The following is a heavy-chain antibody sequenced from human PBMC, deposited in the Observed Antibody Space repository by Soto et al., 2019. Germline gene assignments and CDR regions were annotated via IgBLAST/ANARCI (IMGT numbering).Heavy chain of an antibody. D-gene: IGHD3-3*01. CDR3: AKETRGDDDFWNEHWFDP. CDR1: GFNFNRYA. Sequence: QGQLVESGGGVVQPGRSLRLSCSVSGFNFNRYAIHWVRQAPGKGLEWVAVISYDGSGKYYADSVKGRFTMSRDNSKNTAYLQMNSLRVEDTAFYYCAKETRGDDDFWNEHWFDPWGQGTLVTVSS. CDR2: ISYDGSGK. J-gene: IGHJ5*02. V-gene: IGHV3-30*18.